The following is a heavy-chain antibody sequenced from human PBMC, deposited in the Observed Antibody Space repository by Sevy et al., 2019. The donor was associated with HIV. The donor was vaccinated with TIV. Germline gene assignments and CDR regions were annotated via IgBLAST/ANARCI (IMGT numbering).Heavy chain of an antibody. Sequence: ASVKVSCKASGYTFTSYGISWVRQAPGQGLEWMGWISAYNGNTNYAQKLQGRVTMTTDTSTGTAYMELRSLRSDDTAGYYCARDSPYYDFWSGYYTGVGPYYYYYMDVWGKGTTVTVSS. CDR1: GYTFTSYG. V-gene: IGHV1-18*04. J-gene: IGHJ6*03. CDR2: ISAYNGNT. CDR3: ARDSPYYDFWSGYYTGVGPYYYYYMDV. D-gene: IGHD3-3*01.